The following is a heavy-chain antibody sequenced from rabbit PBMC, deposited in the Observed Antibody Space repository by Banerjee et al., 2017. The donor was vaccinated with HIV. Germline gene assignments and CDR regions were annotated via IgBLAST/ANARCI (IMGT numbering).Heavy chain of an antibody. CDR1: GFDFSNYW. V-gene: IGHV1S45*01. Sequence: QEQLEESGGDLVKPGASLTLTCNASGFDFSNYWMSWVRQAPGKGLEWIGTIYAGSSGTTYYATWAKGRFTISKTSSTTVTLQVTSLTPADTATYFCARRIAGTGGFDLWGQGTLVTVS. CDR3: ARRIAGTGGFDL. CDR2: IYAGSSGTT. J-gene: IGHJ3*01. D-gene: IGHD7-1*01.